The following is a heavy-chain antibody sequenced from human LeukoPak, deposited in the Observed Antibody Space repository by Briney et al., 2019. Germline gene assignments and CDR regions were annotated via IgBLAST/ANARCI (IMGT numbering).Heavy chain of an antibody. J-gene: IGHJ4*02. Sequence: GGPLRLSCAASGFTFSSYAMSWVRQAPGKGLERVSAISGSGGSTYYADSVKGRFTISRDNSKNTLYLQMNSLRAEDTAVYYCAKDNRRDYDILTGAFDYWGQGTLVTVSS. CDR1: GFTFSSYA. V-gene: IGHV3-23*01. D-gene: IGHD3-9*01. CDR2: ISGSGGST. CDR3: AKDNRRDYDILTGAFDY.